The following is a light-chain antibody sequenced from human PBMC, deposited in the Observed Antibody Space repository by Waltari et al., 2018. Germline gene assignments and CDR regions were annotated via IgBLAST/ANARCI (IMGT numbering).Light chain of an antibody. CDR2: DAS. Sequence: ILLTQSPDTLTLSPGERATLSCWANQSVGNYLAWYQQKPGQAPRLLIYDASKRATGIPARFSGSVSGTDFTLTISSLEPEDFAVYYCQQRSISCTFGLGTRLEI. CDR1: QSVGNY. CDR3: QQRSISCT. V-gene: IGKV3-11*01. J-gene: IGKJ2*02.